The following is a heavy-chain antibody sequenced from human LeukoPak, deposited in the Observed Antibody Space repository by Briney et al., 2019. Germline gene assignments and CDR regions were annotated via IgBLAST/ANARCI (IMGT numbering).Heavy chain of an antibody. CDR2: IYSGGST. D-gene: IGHD6-13*01. V-gene: IGHV3-53*01. J-gene: IGHJ4*02. CDR3: ARDVAAAGHFDY. CDR1: GFTVSGNY. Sequence: GGSLRLSCAASGFTVSGNYMSWVRQAPGKGLEWVSVIYSGGSTYYADSVKGRFTISRDNSKNTLYLQMTYLSAEDTAVYYCARDVAAAGHFDYWGQGTLVTVSS.